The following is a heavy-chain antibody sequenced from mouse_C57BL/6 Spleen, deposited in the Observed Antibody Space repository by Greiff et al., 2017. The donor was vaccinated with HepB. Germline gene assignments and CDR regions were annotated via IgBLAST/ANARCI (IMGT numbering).Heavy chain of an antibody. J-gene: IGHJ4*01. V-gene: IGHV1-80*01. Sequence: QVHVKQSGAELVKPGASVKISCKASGYAFSSYWMNWVKQRPGKGLEWIGQIYPGDGDTNYNGKFKGKATLTADKSSSTAYMQLSSLPAEDSAVYFCAKGYSNSLYAMDYWGQGTSVTVSS. CDR1: GYAFSSYW. CDR3: AKGYSNSLYAMDY. CDR2: IYPGDGDT. D-gene: IGHD2-5*01.